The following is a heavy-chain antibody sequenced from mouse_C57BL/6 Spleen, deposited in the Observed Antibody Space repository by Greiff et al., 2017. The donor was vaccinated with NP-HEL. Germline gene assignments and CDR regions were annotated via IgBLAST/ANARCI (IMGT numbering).Heavy chain of an antibody. J-gene: IGHJ2*01. V-gene: IGHV5-9-1*02. CDR1: GFTFSSYA. CDR2: ISSGGDYI. CDR3: TRDHDYDGDGYYFDY. D-gene: IGHD2-4*01. Sequence: EVKLMESGEGLVKPGGSLKLSCAASGFTFSSYAMSWVRQTPEKRLEWVAYISSGGDYIYYADTVKGRFTISRDNARNTLYLQMSSLKSEDTAMYYCTRDHDYDGDGYYFDYWGQGTTLTVSS.